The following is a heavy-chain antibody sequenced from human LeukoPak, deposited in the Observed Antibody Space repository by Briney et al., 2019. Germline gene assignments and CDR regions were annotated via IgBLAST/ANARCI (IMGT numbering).Heavy chain of an antibody. D-gene: IGHD6-13*01. V-gene: IGHV3-7*03. Sequence: GGSLRLSCTASGFPFQSYWMNWVRQAPGKGLELVANINADGSDKYFMDSVKGRFTISRDNSKNTLYLEMNSLRAKDTAVYYCANPRDSSTWYTFDYWGQGTLVTVSS. CDR3: ANPRDSSTWYTFDY. J-gene: IGHJ4*02. CDR2: INADGSDK. CDR1: GFPFQSYW.